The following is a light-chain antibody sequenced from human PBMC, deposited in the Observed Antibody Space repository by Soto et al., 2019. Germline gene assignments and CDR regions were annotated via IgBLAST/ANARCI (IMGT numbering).Light chain of an antibody. V-gene: IGLV2-8*01. CDR3: NSYADSVV. J-gene: IGLJ2*01. CDR1: SSDVGGYNY. Sequence: QSALTQPPSASGSPGQSVTISCTGTSSDVGGYNYVSWYQQHPGKPPKLMIYEVSKRPSVVPDRFSGSKSGNTASLTVSALQAEDDAYYSCNSYADSVVFGGGTKLTVL. CDR2: EVS.